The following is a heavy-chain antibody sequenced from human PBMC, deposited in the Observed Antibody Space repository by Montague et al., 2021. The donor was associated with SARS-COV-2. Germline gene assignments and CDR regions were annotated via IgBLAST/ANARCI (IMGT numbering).Heavy chain of an antibody. J-gene: IGHJ5*02. CDR3: ARGPRITMIVVVITDIWFDP. D-gene: IGHD3-22*01. Sequence: SETLSLTCAVYGGSVSDYYCSWIRQPPGKGLEWIGEINHSGSTNYNPSXXSRVTTSVDTSKNQFSLKLTSVTAADTAVYYCARGPRITMIVVVITDIWFDPWGQGTLVTVSS. CDR2: INHSGST. CDR1: GGSVSDYY. V-gene: IGHV4-34*01.